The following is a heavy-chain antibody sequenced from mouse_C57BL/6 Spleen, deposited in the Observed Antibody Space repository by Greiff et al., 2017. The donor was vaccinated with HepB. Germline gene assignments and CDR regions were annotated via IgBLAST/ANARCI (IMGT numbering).Heavy chain of an antibody. J-gene: IGHJ3*01. CDR3: AKYRDYDGPFSY. CDR1: GFSFTSYG. D-gene: IGHD2-4*01. CDR2: IWSGGST. V-gene: IGHV2-4*01. Sequence: VQLQQSGPGLVQPSQSLSITCTVSGFSFTSYGVHWVRQPPGKGLEWLGEIWSGGSTDNNDAFISRLSISKDNSKSQVFFKINSLQADDTAIYCVAKYRDYDGPFSYWGQGTLVTVSA.